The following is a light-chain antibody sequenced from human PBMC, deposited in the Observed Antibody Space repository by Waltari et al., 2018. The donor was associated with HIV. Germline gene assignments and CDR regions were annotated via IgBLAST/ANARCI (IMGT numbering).Light chain of an antibody. Sequence: QSALTQPPSVSGSLGQSVTISCTGTSSDVGNYNEVSWYQQSPGTAPTLMIYDVSNRPSGVPDRFSGSTSGNTASLTISGLQAGDEADYYCSSFTTSITVVFGGGTKLTVL. CDR1: SSDVGNYNE. CDR2: DVS. V-gene: IGLV2-18*02. CDR3: SSFTTSITVV. J-gene: IGLJ2*01.